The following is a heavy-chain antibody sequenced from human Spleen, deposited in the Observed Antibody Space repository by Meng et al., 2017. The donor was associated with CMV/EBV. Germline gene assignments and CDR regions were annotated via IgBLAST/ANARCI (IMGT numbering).Heavy chain of an antibody. Sequence: ETLSLTCAASGFTVSSTYMTWVRQAPGKGLEWVSVIVSGGVTYYADSVKGRFTISRDNADNSLYLQMSSLRAEDTATYYCARGAYTVTSFAEGRFDPWGQGTLVTVSS. J-gene: IGHJ5*02. CDR3: ARGAYTVTSFAEGRFDP. V-gene: IGHV3-53*01. D-gene: IGHD4-11*01. CDR2: IVSGGVT. CDR1: GFTVSSTY.